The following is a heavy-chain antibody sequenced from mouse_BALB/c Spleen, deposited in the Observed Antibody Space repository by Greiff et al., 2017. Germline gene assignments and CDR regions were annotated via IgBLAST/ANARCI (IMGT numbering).Heavy chain of an antibody. J-gene: IGHJ3*01. CDR1: GFTFSSYA. CDR2: ISSGGST. V-gene: IGHV5-6-5*01. CDR3: ARGRGRGFAY. Sequence: EVQGVESGGGLVKPGGSLKLSCAASGFTFSSYAMSWVRQTPEKRLEWVASISSGGSTYYPDSVKGRFTISRDNARNILYLQMSSLRSEDTAMYYCARGRGRGFAYWGQGTLVTVSA.